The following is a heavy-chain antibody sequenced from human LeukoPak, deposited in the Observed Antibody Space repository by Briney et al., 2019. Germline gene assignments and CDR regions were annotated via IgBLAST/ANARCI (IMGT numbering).Heavy chain of an antibody. CDR1: GDSVSAYRAV. J-gene: IGHJ4*02. CDR2: TYYRSKWYN. CDR3: TRDGSSSSFDY. V-gene: IGHV6-1*01. Sequence: SQTLSLTCAISGDSVSAYRAVWAWIRQSPSRGLEWLGRTYYRSKWYNDYAVSVKSRITINPDTSKNQFSLQLNSVTPEDTAVYYCTRDGSSSSFDYWGQGTLVTVSS. D-gene: IGHD6-6*01.